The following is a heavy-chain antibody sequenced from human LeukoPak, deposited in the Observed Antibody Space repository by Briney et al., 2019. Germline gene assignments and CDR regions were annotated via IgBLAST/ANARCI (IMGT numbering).Heavy chain of an antibody. CDR3: ARTITMVRGVRRLNWFDP. J-gene: IGHJ5*02. Sequence: SETLSLTCTVSGGSISSYYWSWIRQPPGKGLEWIGYIYYSGSTNYNPSLKSRVTISVDTSKNQFSLKLSSVTAADTAVYYCARTITMVRGVRRLNWFDPWGQGTLVTVSS. D-gene: IGHD3-10*01. CDR2: IYYSGST. V-gene: IGHV4-59*01. CDR1: GGSISSYY.